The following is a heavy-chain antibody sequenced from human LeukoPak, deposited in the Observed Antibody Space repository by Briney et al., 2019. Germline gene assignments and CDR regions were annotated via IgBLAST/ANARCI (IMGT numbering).Heavy chain of an antibody. D-gene: IGHD3-22*01. V-gene: IGHV5-51*01. J-gene: IGHJ4*02. Sequence: GESLKISCKGSGYSFTSYWIGWVRQMPGKGLEWMGITYPGDSHTRYSPSFQGQVTISADKSISTAYLQWSSLKASDTAMYYCARLNYYDSSGTHLDFWGQGTLVTVSS. CDR1: GYSFTSYW. CDR3: ARLNYYDSSGTHLDF. CDR2: TYPGDSHT.